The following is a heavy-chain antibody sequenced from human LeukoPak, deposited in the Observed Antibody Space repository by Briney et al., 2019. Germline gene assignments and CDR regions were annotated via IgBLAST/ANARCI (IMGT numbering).Heavy chain of an antibody. J-gene: IGHJ4*02. V-gene: IGHV3-23*01. CDR3: ARCDYGDSPFDY. D-gene: IGHD4-17*01. Sequence: GGSLRLSCAASGFTFSSYAMSWVRQAPGKGLEWVSAISGSGGSTYYADSVKGRFTISRDNAKNSLYLQMNSLRAEDTAVYYCARCDYGDSPFDYWGQGTLVTVSS. CDR1: GFTFSSYA. CDR2: ISGSGGST.